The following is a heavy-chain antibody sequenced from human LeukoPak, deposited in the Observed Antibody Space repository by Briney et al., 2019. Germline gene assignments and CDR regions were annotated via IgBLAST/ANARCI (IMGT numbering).Heavy chain of an antibody. J-gene: IGHJ4*02. Sequence: GGSLRLSCAASGFTVSSNYMSWVRQAPGKGLEWVSVIYSGGSTYYADSVKGRFTISRDNSKNTLYLQMNSLRAEDTAVYYCAAPPRGYSYGFDYWGQGTLVTVSS. CDR2: IYSGGST. CDR3: AAPPRGYSYGFDY. V-gene: IGHV3-53*05. CDR1: GFTVSSNY. D-gene: IGHD5-18*01.